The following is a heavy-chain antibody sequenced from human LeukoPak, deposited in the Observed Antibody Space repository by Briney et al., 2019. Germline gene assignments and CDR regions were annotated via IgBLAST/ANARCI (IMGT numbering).Heavy chain of an antibody. D-gene: IGHD3-16*01. CDR3: ANEELMITFGGAYEDYYYYMDV. Sequence: PGGSLRLSCAASGFTFSSYGMHWVRQAPGKGLEWVAFIRYDGSNKYYADSVKGRFTISRDNSKNTLYLQMNSLRAEDTAVYYCANEELMITFGGAYEDYYYYMDVWGKGTTVTISS. V-gene: IGHV3-30*02. CDR2: IRYDGSNK. CDR1: GFTFSSYG. J-gene: IGHJ6*03.